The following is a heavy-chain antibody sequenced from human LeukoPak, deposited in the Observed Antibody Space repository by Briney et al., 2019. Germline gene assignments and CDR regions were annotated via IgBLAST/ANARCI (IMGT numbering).Heavy chain of an antibody. CDR3: AKGSSGSYYSHFDY. V-gene: IGHV3-23*01. D-gene: IGHD3-10*01. J-gene: IGHJ4*02. Sequence: PGGSLRLSCAASGFTFSSYAMNWVRQAPGKGLEWVSLISGSGDSTYYADSVKGRSTISRDNSKNTQYLQMNSLRAEDTAVYYCAKGSSGSYYSHFDYWGQGTLVTVSS. CDR2: ISGSGDST. CDR1: GFTFSSYA.